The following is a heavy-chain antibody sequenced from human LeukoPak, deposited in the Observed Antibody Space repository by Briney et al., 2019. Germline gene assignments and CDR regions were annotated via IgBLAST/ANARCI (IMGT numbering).Heavy chain of an antibody. V-gene: IGHV1-8*01. CDR3: AREAVGWTYYYYYYMDV. D-gene: IGHD1-26*01. CDR1: GYTFTSYD. J-gene: IGHJ6*03. Sequence: RASVKVSCKASGYTFTSYDINWVRQATGQGLEWMGWMNRNSGNTGYAQKFQGRVTMTRNTSISTAYMELSSLRSEDTAVYYCAREAVGWTYYYYYYMDVWGKGTTVTISS. CDR2: MNRNSGNT.